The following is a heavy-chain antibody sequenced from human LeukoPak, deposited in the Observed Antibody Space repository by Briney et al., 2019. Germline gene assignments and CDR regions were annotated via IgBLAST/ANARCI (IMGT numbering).Heavy chain of an antibody. CDR2: INPNSGGT. D-gene: IGHD2-2*01. Sequence: EASVKVSCKASGYTFTGYYMHWVRQAPGQGLEWMGWINPNSGGTNYAQKFQGRVTMTRDTSISTAYMELSRLRSDDTAVYYCAQSVVPAAIGRASTHIAADYWGQGTLVTVSS. J-gene: IGHJ4*02. V-gene: IGHV1-2*02. CDR1: GYTFTGYY. CDR3: AQSVVPAAIGRASTHIAADY.